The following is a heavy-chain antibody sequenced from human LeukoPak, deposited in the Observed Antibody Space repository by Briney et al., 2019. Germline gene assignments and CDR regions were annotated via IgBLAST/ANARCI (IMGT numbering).Heavy chain of an antibody. CDR1: GGSISSTSYH. Sequence: SETLSLTCTVSGGSISSTSYHWAWIRQPPGKGLEWIATVYYTGSAYYNPSPKSRVTISVDTSKSQFSLKLSSVTTADTALYYCARYASGSYYWFDPWGQGTLVTVSS. CDR2: VYYTGSA. J-gene: IGHJ5*02. V-gene: IGHV4-39*01. D-gene: IGHD3-10*01. CDR3: ARYASGSYYWFDP.